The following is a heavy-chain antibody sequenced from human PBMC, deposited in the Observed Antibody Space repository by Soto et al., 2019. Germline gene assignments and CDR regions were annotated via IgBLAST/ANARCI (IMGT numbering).Heavy chain of an antibody. D-gene: IGHD1-7*01. Sequence: QVQLVQSGAEVKKPGSSVKVSCKASGGTFSSYAISWVRQATGQGLEWMGGIIPIFGTANYAQKFQGRVTITADETTSTAYMEVSRLRSEDTAVYYWGSQMGVTGTYENYCGMDVWCQGSTVTVSS. CDR3: GSQMGVTGTYENYCGMDV. CDR2: IIPIFGTA. CDR1: GGTFSSYA. V-gene: IGHV1-69*12. J-gene: IGHJ6*02.